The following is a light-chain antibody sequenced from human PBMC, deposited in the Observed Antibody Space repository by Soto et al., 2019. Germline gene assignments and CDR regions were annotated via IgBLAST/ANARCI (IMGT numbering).Light chain of an antibody. J-gene: IGKJ1*01. CDR3: QQSYSNPRT. CDR1: QSISNY. CDR2: GAS. Sequence: IAMTQSPSSLSASVGDRVTITCRASQSISNYLNWYQQKPGKPPKFLIFGASSLQSGVPSRFSGSGSGAEFSLIISSLQPEDVATYYCQQSYSNPRTFGQGTKVEIK. V-gene: IGKV1-39*01.